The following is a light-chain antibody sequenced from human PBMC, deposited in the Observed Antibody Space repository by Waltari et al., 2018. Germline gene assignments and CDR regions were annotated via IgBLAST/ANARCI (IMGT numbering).Light chain of an antibody. CDR3: CSYAGRSTWV. J-gene: IGLJ3*02. V-gene: IGLV2-23*02. Sequence: QSALTQPASVSGSPGPSIPISSPGASTAFADYYYVSWYQQIPGKAPKVIIYDVTKRPSGVSNRFSGSKSGNSASLSISGLQAEDEAHYYCCSYAGRSTWVFGGGTKVTVL. CDR2: DVT. CDR1: STAFADYYY.